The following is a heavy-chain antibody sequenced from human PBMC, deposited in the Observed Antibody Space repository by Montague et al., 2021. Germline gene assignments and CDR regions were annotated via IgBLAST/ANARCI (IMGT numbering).Heavy chain of an antibody. CDR2: IYPGDSDV. CDR1: GYTFSDYW. D-gene: IGHD4-11*01. J-gene: IGHJ4*02. CDR3: ARLALKDYTGRGPLGN. V-gene: IGHV5-51*01. Sequence: QPVAEVKTPGESLKISCKTSGYTFSDYWIAWVRQMPGKGLDWMGIIYPGDSDVKYSPSFQGQVTISVDKSVTTAYLQLTSLRASDSAMYYCARLALKDYTGRGPLGNWGQGTLVTVSS.